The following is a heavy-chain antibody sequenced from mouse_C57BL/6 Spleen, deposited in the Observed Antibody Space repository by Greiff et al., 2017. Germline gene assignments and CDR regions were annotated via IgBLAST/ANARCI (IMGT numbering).Heavy chain of an antibody. CDR1: GYTFTSYG. CDR2: IYPRSGNT. CDR3: ARCGDGSSFFYAMDY. V-gene: IGHV1-81*01. D-gene: IGHD1-1*01. J-gene: IGHJ4*01. Sequence: QVHVKQSGAELARPGASVKLSCKASGYTFTSYGISWVKQRTGQGLEWIGEIYPRSGNTYYNEKFKGKATLTADKSSSTAYMELRSLTSEDSAVYFCARCGDGSSFFYAMDYWGQGTSVTVSS.